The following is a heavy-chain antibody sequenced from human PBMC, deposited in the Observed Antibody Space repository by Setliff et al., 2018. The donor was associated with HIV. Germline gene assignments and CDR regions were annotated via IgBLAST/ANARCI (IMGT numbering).Heavy chain of an antibody. Sequence: GASVKVSCKASGYTYTNYAISWVRQAPGQGLEWMGYVSAYNANTNYAQNFRGRVTMTTDTSTTTVSMELRSLRADDTALYYCARGRPRGTIQTSLTTAFHLWGQGTMVTVSS. CDR3: ARGRPRGTIQTSLTTAFHL. CDR1: GYTYTNYA. V-gene: IGHV1-18*01. D-gene: IGHD3-16*01. CDR2: VSAYNANT. J-gene: IGHJ3*01.